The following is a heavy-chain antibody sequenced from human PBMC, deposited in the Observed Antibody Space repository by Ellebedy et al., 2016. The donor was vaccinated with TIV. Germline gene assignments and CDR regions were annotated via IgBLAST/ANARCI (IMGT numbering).Heavy chain of an antibody. CDR3: AKFLGHSTGLGALDY. J-gene: IGHJ4*02. CDR2: VTPNSGNT. Sequence: AASVKVSCKASGYTFTSYDINWVRHAPGRGLEWLGWVTPNSGNTGYAQKFQGRVTMTRSTSISTAYMELSSLRSEDTAVYYCAKFLGHSTGLGALDYWGQGTLVTVSS. V-gene: IGHV1-8*01. D-gene: IGHD2/OR15-2a*01. CDR1: GYTFTSYD.